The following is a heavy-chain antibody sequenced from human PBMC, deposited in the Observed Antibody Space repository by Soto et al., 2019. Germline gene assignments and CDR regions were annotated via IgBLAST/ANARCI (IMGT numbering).Heavy chain of an antibody. Sequence: QVQLQESGPGLVKPSETLSLTCTVSGGSISNSYWSWIRQPPGKGLEWIGNIYHSGNTDYNPSLKSRVTISVDTSKNQFSLKLSSVTATDTAVYYCARGSSSWWFDYWGQGTLVTVSS. D-gene: IGHD6-13*01. CDR1: GGSISNSY. J-gene: IGHJ4*02. CDR3: ARGSSSWWFDY. CDR2: IYHSGNT. V-gene: IGHV4-59*08.